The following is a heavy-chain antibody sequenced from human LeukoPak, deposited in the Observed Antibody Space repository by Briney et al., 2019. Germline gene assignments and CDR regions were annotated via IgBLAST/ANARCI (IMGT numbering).Heavy chain of an antibody. D-gene: IGHD3-10*02. CDR3: ARCSRSLNWFDP. Sequence: GGSVRLSCAASGFTFSGYYMSWIRQAPGKGLEWVSYISSSGCTIYYADSVKGRFTISRDNAKNSLYLQMNSLRAEDTAVYYCARCSRSLNWFDPWGQGTLVTVSS. CDR1: GFTFSGYY. CDR2: ISSSGCTI. J-gene: IGHJ5*02. V-gene: IGHV3-11*04.